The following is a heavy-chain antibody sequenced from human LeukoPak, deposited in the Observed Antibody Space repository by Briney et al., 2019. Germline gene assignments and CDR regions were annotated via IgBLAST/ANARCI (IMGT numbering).Heavy chain of an antibody. J-gene: IGHJ4*02. CDR3: ARGGYYDSSGLYFFDY. D-gene: IGHD3-22*01. CDR1: GGSINNYY. Sequence: PSETLSLTCTVSGGSINNYYWSWIRQPAGKGLEWIGRIYTSGSTNYNPSLKSRVTMSVDTSKNQFSLKLSSVTAVDTAVYYCARGGYYDSSGLYFFDYWGQGTLVTVSS. CDR2: IYTSGST. V-gene: IGHV4-4*07.